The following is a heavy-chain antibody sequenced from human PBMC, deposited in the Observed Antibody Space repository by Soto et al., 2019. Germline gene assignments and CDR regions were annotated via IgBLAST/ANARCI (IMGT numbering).Heavy chain of an antibody. V-gene: IGHV4-31*03. J-gene: IGHJ6*02. Sequence: PSETLSLTCTVSGGSISSGGYYWSWIRQHPGKGLEWIGYIYYSGSTYYNPSLKSRVTISVDTSKNQFSLKLSSVTAADTAVYYCARVCGGDCYPLDVWGQGTTVTVSS. CDR3: ARVCGGDCYPLDV. CDR2: IYYSGST. CDR1: GGSISSGGYY. D-gene: IGHD2-21*02.